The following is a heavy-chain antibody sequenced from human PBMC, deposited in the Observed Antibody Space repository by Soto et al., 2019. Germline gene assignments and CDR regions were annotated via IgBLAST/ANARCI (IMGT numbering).Heavy chain of an antibody. D-gene: IGHD3-3*01. J-gene: IGHJ4*02. V-gene: IGHV1-69*01. CDR2: DIPTFSRR. CDR3: ARGRTIFGGINFDS. Sequence: HVQLVQSGAEMKKPGSSVKVSCKASGGTFTNYPIAWVRLAPGQGLEWMGGDIPTFSRRKYAQKFQDRVTFAADVCTCTAYMELSSLSSEDTAVYYCARGRTIFGGINFDSWGQGTLVTVSS. CDR1: GGTFTNYP.